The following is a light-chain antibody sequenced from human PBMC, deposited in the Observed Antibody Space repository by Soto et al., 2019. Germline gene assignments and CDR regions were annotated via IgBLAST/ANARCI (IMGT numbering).Light chain of an antibody. CDR3: QQRIVWPPIT. V-gene: IGKV3-11*01. CDR2: DST. J-gene: IGKJ5*01. CDR1: QSIHAS. Sequence: VLTQSPATLSLAPGERATLSSRDSQSIHASLAWYQQKPGQPPRLVVYDSTLRANGVPDRFGGSRAGTEFTLTSNNLEPEDFSVYYCQQRIVWPPITFGMGTRLEIK.